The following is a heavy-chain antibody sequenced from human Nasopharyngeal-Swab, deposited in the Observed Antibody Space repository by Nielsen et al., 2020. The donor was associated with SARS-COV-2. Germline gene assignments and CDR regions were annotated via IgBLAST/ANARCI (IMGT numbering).Heavy chain of an antibody. CDR3: ARVSGSYYHQDMSYYFDY. CDR2: ISYDGSNK. D-gene: IGHD1-26*01. CDR1: GFTFSSYA. J-gene: IGHJ4*02. Sequence: GESLKISCAASGFTFSSYAMHWVRQAPGKGLEWVAVISYDGSNKYYADSVKGRFTISRDNSKNTLYLQMNSLRSDDTAVYYCARVSGSYYHQDMSYYFDYWGQGTLVTVSS. V-gene: IGHV3-30-3*01.